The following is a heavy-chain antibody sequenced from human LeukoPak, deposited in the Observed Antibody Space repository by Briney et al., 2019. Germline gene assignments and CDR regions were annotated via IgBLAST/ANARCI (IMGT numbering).Heavy chain of an antibody. CDR2: FYYSGSA. CDR1: GGSISSGGYY. J-gene: IGHJ4*02. D-gene: IGHD3-10*01. V-gene: IGHV4-31*11. CDR3: GRDRTMVGGHDY. Sequence: SQTLSLTCAVSGGSISSGGYYWSWIRQPPGKGLEWIGYFYYSGSAYYNPSPKSRLTIPADTSKNRFSLKLSSVTAADAAVYFFGRDRTMVGGHDYWGQGTLVTVSS.